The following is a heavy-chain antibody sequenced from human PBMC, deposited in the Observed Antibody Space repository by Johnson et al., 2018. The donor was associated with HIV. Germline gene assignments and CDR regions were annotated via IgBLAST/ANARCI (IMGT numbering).Heavy chain of an antibody. V-gene: IGHV3-15*01. CDR1: GFTFDDYG. D-gene: IGHD3-10*01. J-gene: IGHJ3*02. CDR3: TTEWEYYYGSGKLDAFDI. CDR2: IKSKTDGGTT. Sequence: MLLVESGGGVVRPGGSLRLPCAASGFTFDDYGMSWVRQAPGKGLEWVGRIKSKTDGGTTDYAAPVKGRFTISRDESKNMMYLQMNSLKTEDTAVYYCTTEWEYYYGSGKLDAFDIWGQGTMVTVSS.